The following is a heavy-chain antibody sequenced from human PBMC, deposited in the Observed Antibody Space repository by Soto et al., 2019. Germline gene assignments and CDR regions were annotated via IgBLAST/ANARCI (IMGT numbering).Heavy chain of an antibody. V-gene: IGHV4-34*01. CDR3: ARDSLGAARGSSDY. D-gene: IGHD6-6*01. J-gene: IGHJ4*02. CDR2: IDHSGST. CDR1: GGSFSGYY. Sequence: KPSETLSLTCAVYGGSFSGYYWSWIRQPPGKGLEWIGEIDHSGSTNYNPSLKSRVTISVDTSKNQFSLKLSSVTAADTAVYYCARDSLGAARGSSDYWGKGNMVAVSA.